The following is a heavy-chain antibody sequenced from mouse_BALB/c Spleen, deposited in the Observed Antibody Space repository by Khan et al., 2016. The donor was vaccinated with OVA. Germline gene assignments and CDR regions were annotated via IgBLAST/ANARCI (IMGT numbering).Heavy chain of an antibody. CDR3: ARGNYYGSTSWFGY. CDR1: GYTFSSYW. Sequence: VQLQESGAELMKPGASVKISCKATGYTFSSYWIEWVKQRPGHGLEWIGEILPGSNSTNYNERFKGKATITADTSPNTAYMQLSSLTSEDSAIYYCARGNYYGSTSWFGYWGQGTLVTVSA. D-gene: IGHD1-1*01. V-gene: IGHV1-9*01. CDR2: ILPGSNST. J-gene: IGHJ3*01.